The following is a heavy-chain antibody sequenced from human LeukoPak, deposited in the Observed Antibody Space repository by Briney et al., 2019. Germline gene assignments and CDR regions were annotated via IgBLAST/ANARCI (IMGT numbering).Heavy chain of an antibody. CDR3: ARSGYDFWSGYSDY. D-gene: IGHD3-3*01. J-gene: IGHJ4*02. Sequence: AGESLKISCRASGYSFPTYWLAWVRQMPGKGLEWMGIIYPGDSDTRYSPSFQGQVTISADKSISTAYLQWSSLKASDTAMYYCARSGYDFWSGYSDYWGQGTLVTVSS. CDR1: GYSFPTYW. CDR2: IYPGDSDT. V-gene: IGHV5-51*01.